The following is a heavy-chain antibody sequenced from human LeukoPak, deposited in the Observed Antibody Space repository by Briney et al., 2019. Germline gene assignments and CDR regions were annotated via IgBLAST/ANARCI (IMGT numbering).Heavy chain of an antibody. J-gene: IGHJ4*02. Sequence: ASVKVSCKASGGTFSSYAISWVRQAPGQGLEWMGGIIPIFGTANYAQKFQGRVTITADESTSTAYMELSSLRSVDTAVYYSARVQYYYDSREFDYWGQGTLVTVSS. V-gene: IGHV1-69*13. CDR2: IIPIFGTA. D-gene: IGHD3-22*01. CDR3: ARVQYYYDSREFDY. CDR1: GGTFSSYA.